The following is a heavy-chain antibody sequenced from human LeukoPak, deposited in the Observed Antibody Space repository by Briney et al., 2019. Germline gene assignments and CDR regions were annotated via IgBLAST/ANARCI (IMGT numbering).Heavy chain of an antibody. D-gene: IGHD1-26*01. CDR1: GFTFSSYS. Sequence: GGSLRLSCAASGFTFSSYSMNCVRQAPGKGLEGGSYSSSSSSTIYYADSVKGRFTISRDNAKNPLYLQMNSLRAADTAVYYCARQEWQLTARDYWGQGTLVTVSS. CDR3: ARQEWQLTARDY. CDR2: SSSSSSTI. V-gene: IGHV3-48*04. J-gene: IGHJ4*02.